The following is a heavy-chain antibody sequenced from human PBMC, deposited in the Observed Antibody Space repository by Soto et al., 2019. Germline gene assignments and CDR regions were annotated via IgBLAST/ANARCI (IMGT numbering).Heavy chain of an antibody. CDR1: GGSISSYY. CDR3: ARGRRLQLAP. CDR2: INYSGST. V-gene: IGHV4-59*01. D-gene: IGHD5-18*01. J-gene: IGHJ1*01. Sequence: SETLSLTCTVSGGSISSYYWSWIRQPPGKGLEWIGYINYSGSTNYNPSLKSRVTISIDTSKNQFSLKLSSVTAADTAVYYCARGRRLQLAPWGQGTLVTIAS.